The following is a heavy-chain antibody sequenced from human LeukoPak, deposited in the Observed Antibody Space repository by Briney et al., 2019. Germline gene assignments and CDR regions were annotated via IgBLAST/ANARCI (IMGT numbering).Heavy chain of an antibody. CDR2: ISAYNGNT. J-gene: IGHJ6*02. V-gene: IGHV1-18*01. CDR1: GYTFTTYG. Sequence: GASVKVSCKASGYTFTTYGISWVRQAPGQGLEWMGWISAYNGNTNYAQKLQGRVTMTTDTSTSTAYMELRSLRSDDTAVYYCARRGAPMITFPYYYGMDVWGQGTTVTVSS. CDR3: ARRGAPMITFPYYYGMDV. D-gene: IGHD3-16*01.